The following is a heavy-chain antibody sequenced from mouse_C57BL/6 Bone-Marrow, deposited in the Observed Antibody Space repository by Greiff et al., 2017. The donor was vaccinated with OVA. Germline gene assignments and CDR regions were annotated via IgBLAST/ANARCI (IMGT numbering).Heavy chain of an antibody. Sequence: EVQLVESGPGLVKPSQSLSLTCSVTGYSITSGYYWNWIRQFPGNKLEWMGYISYDGSNNYNPSLKNRISITRDTSKNQFFLKLNSVTTEDTATYYGARVDYYGKGYWYFDVWGTGTTVTVSS. V-gene: IGHV3-6*01. J-gene: IGHJ1*03. CDR1: GYSITSGYY. CDR2: ISYDGSN. CDR3: ARVDYYGKGYWYFDV. D-gene: IGHD1-1*01.